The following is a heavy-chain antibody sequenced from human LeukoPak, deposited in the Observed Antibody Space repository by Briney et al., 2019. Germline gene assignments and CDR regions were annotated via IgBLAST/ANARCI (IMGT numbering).Heavy chain of an antibody. Sequence: ASAKVSCKASGYTFSSYGISWVRQAPGQGLEWMGWISAYNGNTNYAQKVQGRITMTTDTSTSTAYMELRSLRSDDTAVYYCARDAGYCSSTSCYAGLDYWGQGTLVTVSS. V-gene: IGHV1-18*01. CDR3: ARDAGYCSSTSCYAGLDY. D-gene: IGHD2-2*01. CDR1: GYTFSSYG. CDR2: ISAYNGNT. J-gene: IGHJ4*02.